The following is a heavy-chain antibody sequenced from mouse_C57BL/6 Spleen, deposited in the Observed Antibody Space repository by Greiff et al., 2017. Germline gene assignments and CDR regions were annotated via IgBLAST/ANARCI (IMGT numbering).Heavy chain of an antibody. CDR2: IHPNSGST. CDR3: ARKKDYSNFYAMDY. D-gene: IGHD2-5*01. V-gene: IGHV1-64*01. CDR1: GYTFTSYW. Sequence: VQLQQPGAELVKPGASVTLSCKASGYTFTSYWMHWVKQRPGQGLEWIGMIHPNSGSTNYNEKFKSKATLTVDKSSSTAYMQLSSLTSEDSAVYYCARKKDYSNFYAMDYWGQGTSVTVSS. J-gene: IGHJ4*01.